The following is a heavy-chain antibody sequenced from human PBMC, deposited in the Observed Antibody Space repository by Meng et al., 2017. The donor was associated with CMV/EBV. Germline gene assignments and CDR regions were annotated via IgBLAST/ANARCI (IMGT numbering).Heavy chain of an antibody. D-gene: IGHD2-8*02. V-gene: IGHV4-39*07. CDR1: GGSISSSSYY. CDR2: IYYSGST. Sequence: SETLSLTCTVSGGSISSSSYYWGWIRQPPGKGLEWIGSIYYSGSTYYNPSLKSRVTISVDTSKNQFSLKLSSVTAADTAVYYCARQYLYWDYGMDVWAKGPRSPSP. J-gene: IGHJ6*02. CDR3: ARQYLYWDYGMDV.